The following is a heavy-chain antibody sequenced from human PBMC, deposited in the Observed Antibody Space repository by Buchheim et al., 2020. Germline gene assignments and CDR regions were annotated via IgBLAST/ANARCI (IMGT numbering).Heavy chain of an antibody. Sequence: QVQLVESGGGVVQPGRSLRLSCVGSGFSFSSFGMNWVRRAPGKGLEWVAVISYDGRNDYEADSVKGRFTNIRDNSKNTLYLQMNSRTADDTAVYYCAKDGGTVTMNRGVMISYGMDIWGQGTT. D-gene: IGHD3-10*01. J-gene: IGHJ6*02. V-gene: IGHV3-30*18. CDR1: GFSFSSFG. CDR2: ISYDGRND. CDR3: AKDGGTVTMNRGVMISYGMDI.